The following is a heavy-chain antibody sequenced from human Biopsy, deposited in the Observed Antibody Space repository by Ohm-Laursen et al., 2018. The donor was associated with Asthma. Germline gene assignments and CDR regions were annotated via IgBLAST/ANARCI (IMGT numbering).Heavy chain of an antibody. J-gene: IGHJ6*02. D-gene: IGHD6-19*01. V-gene: IGHV1-69*13. Sequence: SVKVSCKPPGGTFSNFAISRVRQAPGQGLEWLGGIMTVFGTTNYAQKFQGRVTITADESTSTAYMEVTSLRSEDTAIYYCARCQVGYSSGWSLLLKKIYYSGMDVWGQGTAVTVSS. CDR1: GGTFSNFA. CDR3: ARCQVGYSSGWSLLLKKIYYSGMDV. CDR2: IMTVFGTT.